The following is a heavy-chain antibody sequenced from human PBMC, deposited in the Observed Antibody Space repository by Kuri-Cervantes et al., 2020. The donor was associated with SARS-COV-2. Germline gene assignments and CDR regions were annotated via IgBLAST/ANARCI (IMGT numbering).Heavy chain of an antibody. Sequence: SETLSLTCTVSGGSISSSSYYWGWIGQPPGKGLEWSGSIYYSGSTYYNPSLKSRITISVATSKNQFSLKLSSVTAADTAVYYCSRQGTGYYGSGSYYYYYYGMDVWGQGTTVTVSS. J-gene: IGHJ6*02. CDR3: SRQGTGYYGSGSYYYYYYGMDV. CDR2: IYYSGST. V-gene: IGHV4-39*01. D-gene: IGHD3-10*01. CDR1: GGSISSSSYY.